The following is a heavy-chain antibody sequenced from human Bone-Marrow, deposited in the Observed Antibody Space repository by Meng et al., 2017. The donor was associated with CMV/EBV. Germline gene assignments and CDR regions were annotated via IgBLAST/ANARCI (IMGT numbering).Heavy chain of an antibody. Sequence: GGSLRLSCAASGFTVSSNYMSWVRQAPGKGLEWVSVIYSGGSTYYADSAKGRFTISRDNSKNTLYLQMNSLRAEDTAVYYCAREVDTYYYGMDVWGQGTTVTVSS. CDR1: GFTVSSNY. CDR3: AREVDTYYYGMDV. CDR2: IYSGGST. D-gene: IGHD3-22*01. J-gene: IGHJ6*02. V-gene: IGHV3-53*01.